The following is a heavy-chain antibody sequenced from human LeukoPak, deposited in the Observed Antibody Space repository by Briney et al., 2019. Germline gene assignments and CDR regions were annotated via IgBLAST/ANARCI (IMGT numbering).Heavy chain of an antibody. D-gene: IGHD3-22*01. J-gene: IGHJ4*02. CDR1: GFTFSSYE. CDR3: ARAARETYYYDSSGPRLLYYFDY. V-gene: IGHV3-53*01. Sequence: PGGSLRLSCAASGFTFSSYEMNWVRQAPGKGLEWVSVIYSGGSTYYADSVKGRFTISRDNSKNTLYLQMNSLRAEDTAVYYCARAARETYYYDSSGPRLLYYFDYWGQGTLVTVSS. CDR2: IYSGGST.